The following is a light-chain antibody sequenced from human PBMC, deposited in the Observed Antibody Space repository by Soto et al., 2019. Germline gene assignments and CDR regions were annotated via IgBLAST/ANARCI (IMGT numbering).Light chain of an antibody. CDR2: ANN. V-gene: IGLV1-40*01. CDR3: QSYDSSLIGSGVV. CDR1: SSNIGAGYD. J-gene: IGLJ2*01. Sequence: QSVLTQPPSVSGAPGQRVTISCSESSSNIGAGYDVHWYQQLPGTAPKLLIYANNNRPSGVPDRFSGSKSGTSASLAITGLQAEDEADYYCQSYDSSLIGSGVVFGGGTKLTVL.